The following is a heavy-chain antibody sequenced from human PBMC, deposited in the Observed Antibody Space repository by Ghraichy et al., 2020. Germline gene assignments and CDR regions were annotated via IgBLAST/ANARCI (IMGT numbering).Heavy chain of an antibody. CDR1: GFTFSNAW. V-gene: IGHV3-15*01. D-gene: IGHD1-20*01. Sequence: GESLNISCAASGFTFSNAWMSWVRQAPGKGLEWVGRIKSKTDGGTTDYAAPVKGRFTISRDDSKNTLYLQMNSLKTEDTAVYYCTTVSPDNWWDHTSGRYFDYWGQGTLVTVSS. J-gene: IGHJ4*02. CDR2: IKSKTDGGTT. CDR3: TTVSPDNWWDHTSGRYFDY.